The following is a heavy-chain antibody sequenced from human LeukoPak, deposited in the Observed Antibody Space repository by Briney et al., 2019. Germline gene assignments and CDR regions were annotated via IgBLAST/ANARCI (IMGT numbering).Heavy chain of an antibody. CDR3: ARGAPLGYCSSTSCYTIDY. Sequence: SETLSLTCAVYGGSFSGYCWSWIRQPPGKGLEWIGEINHSGSTNYNPSLKSRVTISVDTSKNQFSLKLSSVTAADTAVYYCARGAPLGYCSSTSCYTIDYWGQGTLVTVSS. CDR1: GGSFSGYC. J-gene: IGHJ4*02. CDR2: INHSGST. D-gene: IGHD2-2*02. V-gene: IGHV4-34*01.